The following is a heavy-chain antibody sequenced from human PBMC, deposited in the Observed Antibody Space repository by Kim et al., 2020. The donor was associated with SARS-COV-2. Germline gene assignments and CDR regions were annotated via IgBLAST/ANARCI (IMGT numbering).Heavy chain of an antibody. J-gene: IGHJ4*02. CDR2: ISGSGGST. CDR3: AKDGGYDSSGYYYGVDY. CDR1: GFTFSSYA. V-gene: IGHV3-23*01. Sequence: GGSLRLSCAASGFTFSSYAMSWVRQAPGKGLEWVSVISGSGGSTYYADSVKGRVTISRDNSKNKLYLQMNSLRAEDTAVYYCAKDGGYDSSGYYYGVDYWGQGTLVTVSS. D-gene: IGHD3-22*01.